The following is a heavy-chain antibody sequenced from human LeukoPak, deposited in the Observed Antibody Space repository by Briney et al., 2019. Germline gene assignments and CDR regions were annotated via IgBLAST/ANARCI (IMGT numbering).Heavy chain of an antibody. CDR2: IYYSGST. V-gene: IGHV4-59*12. CDR3: ARSLSSSSRIDY. J-gene: IGHJ4*02. Sequence: SETLSLTCTVSGGSISNYYWSWIRQPPGKGLEWIGYIYYSGSTNYKSSLKSRVTISVDKSKNQFSLKLSSVTAADTAVYYCARSLSSSSRIDYWGQGTLVTVSS. CDR1: GGSISNYY. D-gene: IGHD6-6*01.